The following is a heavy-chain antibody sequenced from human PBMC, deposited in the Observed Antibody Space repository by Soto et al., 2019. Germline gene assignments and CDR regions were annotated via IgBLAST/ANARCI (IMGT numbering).Heavy chain of an antibody. V-gene: IGHV4-59*05. Sequence: SETLSLTCTVSGGSISSYYWSWIRQPPGKGLEWIGSIYYSGSTYYNPSLKSRVTISVDTSKNQFSLKLSSVTAADTAVYYCARQGYSSGWYDNYYFDYWGQGTLVTVSS. D-gene: IGHD6-19*01. J-gene: IGHJ4*02. CDR1: GGSISSYY. CDR3: ARQGYSSGWYDNYYFDY. CDR2: IYYSGST.